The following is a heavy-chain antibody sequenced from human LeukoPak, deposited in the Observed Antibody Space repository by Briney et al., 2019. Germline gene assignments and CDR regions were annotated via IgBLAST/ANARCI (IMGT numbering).Heavy chain of an antibody. V-gene: IGHV3-9*03. CDR3: AKDSLRGSSSPYAFDI. CDR2: ISWNSGSI. Sequence: AGGSLRLSCAASGFTFDDYAMHWVRQAPGKGLEWVSGISWNSGSIGYADSVKGRFTISRDNAKNSLYLQMNSLRAEDMALYYCAKDSLRGSSSPYAFDIWGQGTMVTVSS. CDR1: GFTFDDYA. J-gene: IGHJ3*02. D-gene: IGHD6-6*01.